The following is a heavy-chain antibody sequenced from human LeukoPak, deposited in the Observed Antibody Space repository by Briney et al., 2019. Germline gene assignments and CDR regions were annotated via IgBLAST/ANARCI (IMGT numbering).Heavy chain of an antibody. CDR1: GCSISSSSYY. J-gene: IGHJ5*02. CDR2: IYYSGST. Sequence: SETLSLTCTVSGCSISSSSYYWVWIRPPPGMELEWIGSIYYSGSTYYNPSLNRLVTISVDSSNNQYLLKISSVTAADAVDYCCALVRADCSSTSCYENWFDPWAQGTLVTVSS. CDR3: ALVRADCSSTSCYENWFDP. D-gene: IGHD2-2*01. V-gene: IGHV4-39*01.